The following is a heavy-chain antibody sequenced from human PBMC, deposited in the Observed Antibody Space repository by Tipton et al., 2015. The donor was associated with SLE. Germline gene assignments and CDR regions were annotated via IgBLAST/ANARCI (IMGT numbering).Heavy chain of an antibody. CDR1: DGSLSNYY. V-gene: IGHV4-34*01. CDR3: ARGGTGDGRNPFDP. CDR2: ITRRGKT. Sequence: LRLSCAVHDGSLSNYYWSWFRRPPGRGLEWIGEITRRGKTNYNPFLKSRVTISVDTSKNQFSLNLRSVTAADTAVYYCARGGTGDGRNPFDPWGQGTLVTVSS. D-gene: IGHD4-23*01. J-gene: IGHJ5*02.